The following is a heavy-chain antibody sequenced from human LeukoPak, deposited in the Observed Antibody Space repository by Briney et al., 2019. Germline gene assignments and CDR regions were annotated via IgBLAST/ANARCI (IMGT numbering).Heavy chain of an antibody. V-gene: IGHV1-69*05. D-gene: IGHD6-19*01. CDR1: GGTFTSYI. Sequence: GASLKLSSKASGGTFTSYIISWVRQAPGQGLEWIGGVLPTFGPPNYVPKFQSRVTIPTNEATTTAYIKLSSMKSEATAVNYCPRLSSPPPDNHWHFHLWGRGPLLTVSS. J-gene: IGHJ2*01. CDR2: VLPTFGPP. CDR3: PRLSSPPPDNHWHFHL.